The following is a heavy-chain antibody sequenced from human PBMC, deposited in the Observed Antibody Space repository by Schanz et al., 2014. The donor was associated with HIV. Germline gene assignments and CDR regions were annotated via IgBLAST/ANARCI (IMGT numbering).Heavy chain of an antibody. V-gene: IGHV1-69*01. CDR2: IIPIFGTA. D-gene: IGHD3-3*02. CDR1: GGIFSYHA. Sequence: QVQLVQSGAEMKKPGSSVKVSCKASGGIFSYHAINWVRQAPGQGLEWMGGIIPIFGTANYAQKFQGRVTIIADESTSIAYMELSSLRSADTAVYFCARAAFSSEYYYGMDVWGQGTTVTVSS. CDR3: ARAAFSSEYYYGMDV. J-gene: IGHJ6*02.